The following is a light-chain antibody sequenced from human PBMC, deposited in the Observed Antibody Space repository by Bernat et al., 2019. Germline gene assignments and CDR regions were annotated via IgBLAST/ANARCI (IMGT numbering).Light chain of an antibody. CDR2: KVS. J-gene: IGKJ3*01. V-gene: IGKV2-30*01. CDR3: MKGTHWET. CDR1: QSLVYSDGNTY. Sequence: DVVMTQSPLSLPVTLGQPASISCRSSQSLVYSDGNTYLNWFQQRLGQSPRRLIYKVSNRDSGVPDRFSGSGSGTDFTLKISRVEAEDVGVYYCMKGTHWETYGPGTKVDIK.